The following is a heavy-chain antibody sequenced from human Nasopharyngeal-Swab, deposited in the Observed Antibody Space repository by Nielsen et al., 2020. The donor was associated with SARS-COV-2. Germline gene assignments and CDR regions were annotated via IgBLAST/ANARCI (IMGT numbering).Heavy chain of an antibody. Sequence: SVKVSCRASGCTFSSYAISWVRQAPGQGLEWMGGIIPIFGTADYAQKFQDRVTITADESTSTAYMEPSSLRSEDTAVYYCARSGYSNSDIDYWGQGTLVTVSS. CDR2: IIPIFGTA. D-gene: IGHD6-6*01. CDR3: ARSGYSNSDIDY. CDR1: GCTFSSYA. J-gene: IGHJ4*02. V-gene: IGHV1-69*13.